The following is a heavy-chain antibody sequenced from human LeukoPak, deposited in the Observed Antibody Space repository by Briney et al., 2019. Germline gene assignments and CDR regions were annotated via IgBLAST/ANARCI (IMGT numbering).Heavy chain of an antibody. CDR3: ARVDHTLRGVIDC. CDR2: IKSDGSDT. J-gene: IGHJ4*02. V-gene: IGHV3-74*01. CDR1: GFSFSGHW. D-gene: IGHD3-10*01. Sequence: GGSLRLSCTASGFSFSGHWMHWVRQAPGKGLVWLSRIKSDGSDTSYADSVKGRFTISRDNAKNTLYLQMNSLRAEDTAVYYCARVDHTLRGVIDCWGQGTLVTVSS.